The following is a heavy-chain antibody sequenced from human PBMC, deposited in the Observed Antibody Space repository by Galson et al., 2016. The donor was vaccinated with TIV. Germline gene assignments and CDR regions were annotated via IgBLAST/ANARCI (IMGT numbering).Heavy chain of an antibody. Sequence: CAISGDSVSSTSAAWNWIRQSPSRGLEWLGRTYYRSTWYNDFAASLKRRITTNPDTSKNKFSLQLNSVTPEDTAVYYCARATPSVFGIIMTLDSWGQGTLVTVSS. V-gene: IGHV6-1*01. CDR2: TYYRSTWYN. CDR1: GDSVSSTSAA. J-gene: IGHJ4*02. D-gene: IGHD3-16*01. CDR3: ARATPSVFGIIMTLDS.